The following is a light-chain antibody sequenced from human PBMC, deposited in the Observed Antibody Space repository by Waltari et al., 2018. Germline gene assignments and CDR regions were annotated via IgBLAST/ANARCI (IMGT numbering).Light chain of an antibody. CDR1: SSAVGSYNL. Sequence: QSALTQPASVSGSPGQSITIPCNGTSSAVGSYNLASWYQQHPGKAPNLMIYEGSKRPSGVSNRFSGSKSGNTASLTISGLQAEDEADYYCCSYAGSSTWVFGGGTKLTVL. V-gene: IGLV2-23*01. CDR2: EGS. CDR3: CSYAGSSTWV. J-gene: IGLJ3*02.